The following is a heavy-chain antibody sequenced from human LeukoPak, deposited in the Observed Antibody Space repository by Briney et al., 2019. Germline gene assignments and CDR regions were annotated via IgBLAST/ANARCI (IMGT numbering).Heavy chain of an antibody. D-gene: IGHD1-20*01. Sequence: PGRSLRLSCAASGFTFSSYAMHWVRQAPGKGLEWVAVISYDGSNKYYADSVKGRFTISRDNSKNTLYLQMNSLRAEDTAVYYCAGLTGTTYPWGQGTLVTVSS. J-gene: IGHJ5*02. CDR3: AGLTGTTYP. CDR2: ISYDGSNK. CDR1: GFTFSSYA. V-gene: IGHV3-30-3*01.